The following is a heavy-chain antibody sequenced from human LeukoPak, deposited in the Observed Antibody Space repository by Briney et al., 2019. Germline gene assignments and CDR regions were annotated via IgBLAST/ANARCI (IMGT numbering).Heavy chain of an antibody. CDR3: ARGTVVVPAAPFGYYYYGMDV. D-gene: IGHD2-2*01. CDR1: GYTFTGYY. J-gene: IGHJ6*02. V-gene: IGHV1-2*04. Sequence: ASVKVSCKASGYTFTGYYMHWVRQAPGQGLEWMGWINPNSGGTNYAQKIQGWVTMTRDTSISTAYMELSRLRSDDTAVYYCARGTVVVPAAPFGYYYYGMDVWGQGTTVTVSS. CDR2: INPNSGGT.